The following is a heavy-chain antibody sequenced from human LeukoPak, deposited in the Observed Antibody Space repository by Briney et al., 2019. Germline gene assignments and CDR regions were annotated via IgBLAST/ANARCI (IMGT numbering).Heavy chain of an antibody. CDR1: GGSISSSSYY. CDR2: IYYSGST. V-gene: IGHV4-61*01. D-gene: IGHD6-13*01. Sequence: SETLSLTCTVSGGSISSSSYYWSWIRQPPGKGLEWIGYIYYSGSTNYNPSLKSRVTISVDTSKNQFSLKLSSVTAADTAVYYYARTTEAHSWRTRYYDYYMDVWGKGTTVTVSS. CDR3: ARTTEAHSWRTRYYDYYMDV. J-gene: IGHJ6*03.